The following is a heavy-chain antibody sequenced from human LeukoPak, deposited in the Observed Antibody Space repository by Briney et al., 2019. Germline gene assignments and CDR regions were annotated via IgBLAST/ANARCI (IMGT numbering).Heavy chain of an antibody. CDR2: IYSGGST. V-gene: IGHV3-53*05. CDR3: ARYVPSITMIVVWDSAGAFDI. CDR1: GFTISSNY. D-gene: IGHD3-22*01. J-gene: IGHJ3*02. Sequence: PGGSLRLSCAASGFTISSNYMSWVRQAPGKGLEWVSVIYSGGSTYYAESVKGRFTISRDNSKNTLYLQMNSLRAEDTAVYYCARYVPSITMIVVWDSAGAFDIWGQGTMVTVSS.